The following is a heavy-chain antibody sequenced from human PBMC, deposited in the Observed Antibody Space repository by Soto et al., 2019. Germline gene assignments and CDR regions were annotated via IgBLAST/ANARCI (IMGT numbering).Heavy chain of an antibody. J-gene: IGHJ4*02. V-gene: IGHV1-3*01. CDR3: ARDLGGWPNY. D-gene: IGHD2-15*01. CDR2: INAGNGNT. CDR1: GYTFTSYA. Sequence: ASVKVSCKASGYTFTSYAMHWVRQAPGQRLEWMGWINAGNGNTKYSRKFQGRVTITRDTSASTAYMELSSLRSEDTAVYYCARDLGGWPNYWGQGTLVTVSS.